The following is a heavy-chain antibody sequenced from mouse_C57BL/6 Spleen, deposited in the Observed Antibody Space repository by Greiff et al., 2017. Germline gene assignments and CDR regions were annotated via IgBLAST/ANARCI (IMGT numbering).Heavy chain of an antibody. CDR2: IYPRSGNT. CDR3: ARCYGYDENYAMDY. CDR1: GYTFTSYG. Sequence: VKLMESGAELARPGASVKLSCKASGYTFTSYGISWVKQRTGQGLEWIGEIYPRSGNTYYNEKFKGKATLTADKSSSTAYMELRSLTSEDSAVYFCARCYGYDENYAMDYWGQGTSVTVSS. J-gene: IGHJ4*01. V-gene: IGHV1-81*01. D-gene: IGHD2-2*01.